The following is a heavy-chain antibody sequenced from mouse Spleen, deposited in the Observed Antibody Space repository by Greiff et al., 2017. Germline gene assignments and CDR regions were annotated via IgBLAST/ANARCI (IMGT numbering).Heavy chain of an antibody. CDR2: INPSNGGT. CDR1: GYTFTSYY. V-gene: IGHV1-53*01. Sequence: QVQLQQSGAELVKPGASVKLSCKASGYTFTSYYMYWVKQRPGQGLEWIGGINPSNGGTNFNEKFKSKATLTVDKSSSTAYMQLSSLTSEDSAVYYCARYDYYDGSYVAMDYWGQGTSVTVSS. D-gene: IGHD1-1*01. J-gene: IGHJ4*01. CDR3: ARYDYYDGSYVAMDY.